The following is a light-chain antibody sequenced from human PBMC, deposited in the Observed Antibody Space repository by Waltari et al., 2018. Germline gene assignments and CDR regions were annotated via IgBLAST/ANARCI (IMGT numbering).Light chain of an antibody. CDR1: PTGSKS. Sequence: SYVRTQPPSVSVAPGKTARITCGCNPTGSKSVPWYQQEPGQAPGLVDYDDSDRPSGIPQRFSGSNSGNIATLTCSRVEAGEEADYYCQVGDSSSDHPVFGGGTKLTVL. CDR2: DDS. J-gene: IGLJ2*01. CDR3: QVGDSSSDHPV. V-gene: IGLV3-21*03.